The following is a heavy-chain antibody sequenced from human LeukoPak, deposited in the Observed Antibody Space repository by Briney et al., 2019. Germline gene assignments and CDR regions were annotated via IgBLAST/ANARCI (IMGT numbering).Heavy chain of an antibody. J-gene: IGHJ4*02. CDR2: IYTSGST. CDR1: GGSISSGSYY. D-gene: IGHD6-19*01. V-gene: IGHV4-61*02. CDR3: ARGGQLAVPDPFDS. Sequence: SETLSLTCTVSGGSISSGSYYWSWIRQPAGKGLEWIGRIYTSGSTNYNPSLKSRVTISVDTSKNQFSLKLSSVTAADTAVYYCARGGQLAVPDPFDSWGQGTLVTVSS.